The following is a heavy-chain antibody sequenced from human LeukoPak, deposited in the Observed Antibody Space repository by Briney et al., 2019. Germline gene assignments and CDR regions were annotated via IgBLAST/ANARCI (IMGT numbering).Heavy chain of an antibody. V-gene: IGHV3-30*02. J-gene: IGHJ4*02. CDR2: IWYDGSNK. CDR1: GFISSTYA. CDR3: ATDRPGGGWSFDY. Sequence: GGSLRLSCGASGFISSTYAMHWVRQAPGKGLEWVTFIWYDGSNKYYADSVKGRFIISRDNSKNTLYLQMNSLRPEDTAVYYCATDRPGGGWSFDYWGQGTLVIVSS. D-gene: IGHD6-19*01.